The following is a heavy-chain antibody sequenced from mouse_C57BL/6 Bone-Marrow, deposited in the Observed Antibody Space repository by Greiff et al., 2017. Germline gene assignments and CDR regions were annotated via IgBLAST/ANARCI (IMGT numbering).Heavy chain of an antibody. Sequence: EVKLQESGPELVKPGASVKISCKASGYSFTDYNMNWVKQSNGKSLEWIGVINPNYGTTSYNQKFKGKAPLTVDQSSSTAYMQLNSLTSEDSAVYYCARGYDYDYAMDYWGQGTSVTVSS. V-gene: IGHV1-39*01. CDR3: ARGYDYDYAMDY. CDR1: GYSFTDYN. CDR2: INPNYGTT. D-gene: IGHD2-4*01. J-gene: IGHJ4*01.